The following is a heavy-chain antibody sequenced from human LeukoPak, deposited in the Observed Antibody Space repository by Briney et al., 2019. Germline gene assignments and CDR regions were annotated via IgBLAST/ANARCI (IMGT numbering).Heavy chain of an antibody. Sequence: SETLSLTCALYGGSFNDSYWTWIRQPPGKGLEWIGEINHSGGTDYNPSLRSRVTISVDPSNNQLSLQLSSVTAADTGVYYGARGAGIMISLGGVISYFDYWGQGTLVTVSS. V-gene: IGHV4-34*01. CDR1: GGSFNDSY. D-gene: IGHD3-16*02. CDR3: ARGAGIMISLGGVISYFDY. CDR2: INHSGGT. J-gene: IGHJ4*02.